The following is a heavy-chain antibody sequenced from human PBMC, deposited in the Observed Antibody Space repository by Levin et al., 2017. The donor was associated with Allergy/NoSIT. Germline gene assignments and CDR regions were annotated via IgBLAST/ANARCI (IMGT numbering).Heavy chain of an antibody. CDR3: ARHAEVPVIRDGFDV. CDR1: GGSLAHYY. J-gene: IGHJ1*01. V-gene: IGHV4-59*08. D-gene: IGHD5-24*01. CDR2: VHYVTT. Sequence: KPSETLSLTCTVSGGSLAHYYWSWIRQPPGRGLEYIGYVHYVTTLYHPSLKRRLTISADMSKNELSLRLRSVTAADTAVYYCARHAEVPVIRDGFDVWGQGTLVTVSS.